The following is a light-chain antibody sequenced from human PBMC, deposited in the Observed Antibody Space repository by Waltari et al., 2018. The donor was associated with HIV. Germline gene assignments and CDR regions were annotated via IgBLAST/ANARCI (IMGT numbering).Light chain of an antibody. Sequence: QSALTQPPSVSGSPGQSVTLSCIGTSSDIGRFDHVSWFQQPPGSAPKLLIFGVSNRPSGVPDRFSGSKSGNTASLTISGLQAEDEADYYCSSYRSSITLLFGGGTKLTVL. V-gene: IGLV2-18*02. J-gene: IGLJ3*02. CDR3: SSYRSSITLL. CDR1: SSDIGRFDH. CDR2: GVS.